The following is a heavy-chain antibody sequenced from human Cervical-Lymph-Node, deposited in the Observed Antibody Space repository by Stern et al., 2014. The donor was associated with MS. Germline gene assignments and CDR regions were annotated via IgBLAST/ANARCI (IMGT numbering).Heavy chain of an antibody. D-gene: IGHD6-13*01. CDR1: GFTFDDYA. CDR3: AKGSISTSSWYWHFDL. CDR2: LNWNGDLV. J-gene: IGHJ2*01. V-gene: IGHV3-9*01. Sequence: MQLVQSGGGLVQPGRSLRLSCAASGFTFDDYAMHWVRQAPGKGLEWVSSLNWNGDLVGYADSVKGRFTISRDNAKNSLYLQMNSLRAEDTALYYCAKGSISTSSWYWHFDLWGRGTLVTVSS.